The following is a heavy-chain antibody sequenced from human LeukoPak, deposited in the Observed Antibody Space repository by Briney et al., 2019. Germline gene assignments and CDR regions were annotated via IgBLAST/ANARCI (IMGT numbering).Heavy chain of an antibody. J-gene: IGHJ3*02. CDR3: ARGWEYQPFDI. CDR1: GYTFTSYY. Sequence: GASVKVSCTASGYTFTSYYMHWVRQAPGQGLEWMGIINPSGGSTSYAQRFQGKVTMTRDTSTSTVYMELSSLRSEDTAVYYCARGWEYQPFDIWGQGTMVTVSS. CDR2: INPSGGST. V-gene: IGHV1-46*01. D-gene: IGHD2-2*01.